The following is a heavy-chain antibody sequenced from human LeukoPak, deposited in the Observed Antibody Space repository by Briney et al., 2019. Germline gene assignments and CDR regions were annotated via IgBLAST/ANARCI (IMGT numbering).Heavy chain of an antibody. D-gene: IGHD3-9*01. CDR2: IYYSGST. CDR1: GGSISSGGYY. Sequence: SETLSLTCTVSGGSISSGGYYWSWIRQRPGKGLEWIGYIYYSGSTYYNPSLKSRVTISVDTSKNQFSLKLSSVTAADTAVYYCARGVIRYFDWLRSPYFDYWGQGTLVTVSS. V-gene: IGHV4-31*03. J-gene: IGHJ4*02. CDR3: ARGVIRYFDWLRSPYFDY.